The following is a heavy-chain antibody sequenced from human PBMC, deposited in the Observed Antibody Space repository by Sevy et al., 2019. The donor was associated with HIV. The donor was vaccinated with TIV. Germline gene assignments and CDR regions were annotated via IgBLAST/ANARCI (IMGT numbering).Heavy chain of an antibody. CDR1: GYTFTSYG. CDR3: ARGPFQGPYYGFWRGYLEY. Sequence: ASVKVSCKASGYTFTSYGISWVRQAPGQGLEWMGWISVYNDNTNYAQNPQGRVTMTTDTSTNSAYMELRSLRSDDTAVYYCARGPFQGPYYGFWRGYLEYWGQGTLVTVSS. CDR2: ISVYNDNT. V-gene: IGHV1-18*01. J-gene: IGHJ4*02. D-gene: IGHD3-3*01.